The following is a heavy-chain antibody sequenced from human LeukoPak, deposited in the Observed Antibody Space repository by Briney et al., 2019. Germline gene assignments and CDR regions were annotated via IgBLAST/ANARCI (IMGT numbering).Heavy chain of an antibody. J-gene: IGHJ6*02. CDR3: AREFCSGGGCYYYGMDV. D-gene: IGHD2-15*01. CDR2: ISGYNGNT. CDR1: GYTFISYG. Sequence: ASVKVSCKASGYTFISYGISWVRHAPGQGLEWMGWISGYNGNTNYAQKFQGRVTMTTDTSTSTANLELRRLRSDDTAIYYCAREFCSGGGCYYYGMDVWGQGTTVTVS. V-gene: IGHV1-18*01.